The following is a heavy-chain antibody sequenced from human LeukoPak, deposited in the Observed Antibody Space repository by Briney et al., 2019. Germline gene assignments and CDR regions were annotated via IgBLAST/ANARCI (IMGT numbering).Heavy chain of an antibody. V-gene: IGHV3-23*01. CDR2: ISGSGGST. Sequence: GGSLRLSCAASGFTFSSYAMSWVRQAPGKGLEWVSAISGSGGSTYYADSVKGRFTISRDNSKNTLYLQMNSLRAEDTAVYYCARDGHSNYILDVWGQGTTVTVSS. CDR3: ARDGHSNYILDV. J-gene: IGHJ6*02. D-gene: IGHD4-11*01. CDR1: GFTFSSYA.